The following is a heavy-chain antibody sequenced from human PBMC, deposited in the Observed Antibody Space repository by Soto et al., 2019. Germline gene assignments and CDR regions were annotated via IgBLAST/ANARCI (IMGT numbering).Heavy chain of an antibody. D-gene: IGHD3-3*01. CDR2: IKQDGSEK. V-gene: IGHV3-7*01. CDR3: ARDRYYDFWSGYYDY. J-gene: IGHJ4*02. CDR1: GFTFSSYW. Sequence: GGSLRLSCAASGFTFSSYWMSWVRQAPGKGLEWVANIKQDGSEKYYVDSVKGRFTISRDNAKNSLYLQMNSLRAEDTAVYYCARDRYYDFWSGYYDYWGQGTLVTVSS.